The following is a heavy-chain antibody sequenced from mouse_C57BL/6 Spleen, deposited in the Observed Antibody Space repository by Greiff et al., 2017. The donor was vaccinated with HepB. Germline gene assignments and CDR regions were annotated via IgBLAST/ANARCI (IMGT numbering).Heavy chain of an antibody. CDR3: ARGCYYDYAMDY. Sequence: EVQLQQSGPELVKPGASVKISCKASGYTFTDYYMNWVKQSHGKSLEWIGDINPNNGGTSYNQKFKGKATLTVDKSSSTAYMELSSLTSEDSAVYYCARGCYYDYAMDYWGQGTSVTVAS. CDR2: INPNNGGT. D-gene: IGHD1-1*02. CDR1: GYTFTDYY. V-gene: IGHV1-26*01. J-gene: IGHJ4*01.